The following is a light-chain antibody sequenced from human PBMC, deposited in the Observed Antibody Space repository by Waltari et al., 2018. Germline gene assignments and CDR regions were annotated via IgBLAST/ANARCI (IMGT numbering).Light chain of an antibody. Sequence: DLQMTQSPSSLSASVGDRVTITFLASQSISSYLNWYQQKPGKAPKLLIYAASSLQSGVPSRFSGSGSGTDFTLTISSLQPEDFATYYCQQSYSTLFTFGPGTKVNIK. CDR3: QQSYSTLFT. CDR2: AAS. CDR1: QSISSY. V-gene: IGKV1-39*01. J-gene: IGKJ3*01.